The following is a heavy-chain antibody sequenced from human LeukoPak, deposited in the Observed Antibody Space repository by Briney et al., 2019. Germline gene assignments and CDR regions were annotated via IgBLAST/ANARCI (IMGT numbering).Heavy chain of an antibody. CDR2: ISSSGSTI. V-gene: IGHV3-11*04. Sequence: GGSLRLSCAASGFTFSDYYMSWIRQAPGKGLEWVSYISSSGSTIYFADSVKGRFTISRNNAKNSLYLQMNSLRAEATAVYYCTSHTGTGDAFRPFHIWGQGTMVTVSS. J-gene: IGHJ3*02. CDR1: GFTFSDYY. D-gene: IGHD2-21*02. CDR3: TSHTGTGDAFRPFHI.